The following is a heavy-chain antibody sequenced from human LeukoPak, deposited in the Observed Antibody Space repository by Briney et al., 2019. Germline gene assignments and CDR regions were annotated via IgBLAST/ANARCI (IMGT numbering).Heavy chain of an antibody. CDR1: GGSISSTNNY. J-gene: IGHJ4*02. Sequence: SETLSLTCTVSGGSISSTNNYWAWIRQPPGKGLEWIGSISYSGSTSYNLSLKRRVTISIDTSKTHFSLRLTSMTAADTATYYCARSPSGSYPDWGQGTLVTVSS. CDR3: ARSPSGSYPD. V-gene: IGHV4-39*07. CDR2: ISYSGST. D-gene: IGHD1-26*01.